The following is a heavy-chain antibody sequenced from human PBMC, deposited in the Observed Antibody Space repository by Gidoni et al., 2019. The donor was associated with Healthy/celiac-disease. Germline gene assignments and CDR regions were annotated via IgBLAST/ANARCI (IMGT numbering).Heavy chain of an antibody. CDR2: INHSGST. CDR3: ASDYYGLGSYYKRLHRGVVD. J-gene: IGHJ4*02. CDR1: GGSFSGYY. V-gene: IGHV4-34*01. Sequence: QVQLQQWGAGLLQPSETLSLTCAVYGGSFSGYYWSWIRQPPGKGLEWIGEINHSGSTNYNPSLKSRVTISVDTSKNQFSLKLSSVTAADTAVYYCASDYYGLGSYYKRLHRGVVDWGQGTLVTVSS. D-gene: IGHD3-10*01.